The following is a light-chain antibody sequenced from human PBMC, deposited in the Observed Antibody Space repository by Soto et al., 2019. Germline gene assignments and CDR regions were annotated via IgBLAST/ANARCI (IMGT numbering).Light chain of an antibody. V-gene: IGKV3-20*01. CDR3: QQYGSSPPYT. Sequence: EVVLTQSPGTLAFSPGQRASLSCRASQSVTNNYLAWYQQKPGQSPTLLIFGSTDRATSIPDRFSGSGSGTDVTLTISRLGAEDVAVYYCQQYGSSPPYTFGQGTNLEIK. CDR2: GST. CDR1: QSVTNNY. J-gene: IGKJ2*01.